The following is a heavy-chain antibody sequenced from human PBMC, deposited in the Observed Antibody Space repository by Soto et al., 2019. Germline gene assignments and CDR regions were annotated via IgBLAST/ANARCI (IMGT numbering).Heavy chain of an antibody. Sequence: ASVKVSCKASGYTFTSCAMHWVRQAPGQRLEWMGWINAGNGDTNYSQKFQGRVTITRDTSASTVYMELSSLRSEDTAVYYCARGSSGSYLIDYWGQGXLVTVYS. J-gene: IGHJ4*02. D-gene: IGHD1-26*01. CDR3: ARGSSGSYLIDY. CDR1: GYTFTSCA. CDR2: INAGNGDT. V-gene: IGHV1-3*01.